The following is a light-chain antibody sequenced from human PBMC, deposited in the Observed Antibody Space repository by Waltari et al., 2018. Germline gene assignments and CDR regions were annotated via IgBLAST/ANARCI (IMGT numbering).Light chain of an antibody. J-gene: IGKJ1*01. CDR1: QSLLHSNGYNY. Sequence: IVMTKSPLPLLVTPGEQASISCRPSQSLLHSNGYNYLDWYLQKPGQAPQLLIYLGTNRASGVPDRFSGSGSGTDFTLKISRVEAEDVGVYYCMQALQTPRTFGQGTKVEIK. CDR3: MQALQTPRT. V-gene: IGKV2-28*01. CDR2: LGT.